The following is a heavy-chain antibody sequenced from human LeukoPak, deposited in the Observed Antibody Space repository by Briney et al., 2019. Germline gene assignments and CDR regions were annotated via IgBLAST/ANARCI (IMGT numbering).Heavy chain of an antibody. Sequence: ASVNVSCKASGYTFTGYYMHWVRQAPGQGREGMGWINPNSGGTNYAQKFQGRVTMTRDTSISTAYMELSRLRSDDTAVYYCARARRVVVVNQGYYYYGMDVWGQGTTVTVSS. V-gene: IGHV1-2*02. J-gene: IGHJ6*02. CDR1: GYTFTGYY. CDR3: ARARRVVVVNQGYYYYGMDV. CDR2: INPNSGGT. D-gene: IGHD3-22*01.